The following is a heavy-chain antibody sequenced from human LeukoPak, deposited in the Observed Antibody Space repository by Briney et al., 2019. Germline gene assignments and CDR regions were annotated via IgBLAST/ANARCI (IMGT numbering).Heavy chain of an antibody. J-gene: IGHJ6*02. Sequence: GGSLRLSCAASGFTFSSYSMNWVRQAPGKGLEWVSYISSSSSTIYYADSVKGRFTISRDNAKNSLYLQMNSLRDEDTAVYYCARDRVVHYYDSSGYYYFSGMDVWGQGTRSPSP. V-gene: IGHV3-48*02. CDR3: ARDRVVHYYDSSGYYYFSGMDV. D-gene: IGHD3-22*01. CDR1: GFTFSSYS. CDR2: ISSSSSTI.